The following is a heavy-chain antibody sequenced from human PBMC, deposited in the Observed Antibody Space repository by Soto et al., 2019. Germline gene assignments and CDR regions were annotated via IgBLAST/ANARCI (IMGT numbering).Heavy chain of an antibody. J-gene: IGHJ4*02. Sequence: QVQLQQWGAGLLKPSETLSLTCAVYGGSFSGYYWSWIRQPPGKGLEWIGEINHSGSTNYNPSLKSRVTISVDTSKNQFSLKLSSVTAADTAVYYCARAARGGCTNGVCYTHYFDYWGQGTLVTVSS. CDR3: ARAARGGCTNGVCYTHYFDY. V-gene: IGHV4-34*01. D-gene: IGHD2-8*01. CDR1: GGSFSGYY. CDR2: INHSGST.